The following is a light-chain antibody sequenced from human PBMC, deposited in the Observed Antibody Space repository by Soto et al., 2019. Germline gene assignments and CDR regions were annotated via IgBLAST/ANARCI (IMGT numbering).Light chain of an antibody. V-gene: IGKV3-11*01. CDR2: DAS. CDR1: QSVSSY. CDR3: QQYSNWPLT. J-gene: IGKJ4*01. Sequence: EIVLTQSPATLSSSLGDRATPSCRASQSVSSYLAWYQQKPGQAPRLLIYDASNRDTGIPARFSGSGSETDFNLTISSLEPEDFAVYYCQQYSNWPLTFGGGTTVEIK.